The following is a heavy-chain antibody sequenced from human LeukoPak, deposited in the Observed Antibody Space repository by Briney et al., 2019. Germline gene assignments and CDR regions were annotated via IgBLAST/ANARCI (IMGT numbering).Heavy chain of an antibody. J-gene: IGHJ5*02. Sequence: GGSLRLSCAASGFTFSSYSMNWVRQAPGKGLEWVSYISSRSSNIYYADSVKGRFTISRDNAKNSLYLQMNSLRAEDTAVYYCAKDRDIVVVHWFDPWGQGTLVTVSS. CDR2: ISSRSSNI. CDR1: GFTFSSYS. V-gene: IGHV3-48*01. CDR3: AKDRDIVVVHWFDP. D-gene: IGHD2-2*01.